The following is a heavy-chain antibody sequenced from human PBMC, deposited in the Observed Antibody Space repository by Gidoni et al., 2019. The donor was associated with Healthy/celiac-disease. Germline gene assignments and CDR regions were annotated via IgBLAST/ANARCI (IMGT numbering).Heavy chain of an antibody. Sequence: QVQLQESGPGLVKPSETLSLTCTVSGGSISSYYWSWIRQPAGKGLEWIGRIYTSGSTNYNPSLKSRVTMSVDTSKNQFSLKLSAVTAADTAVYYCARDPNSDDYYYYGMDVWGQGTTVTVSS. V-gene: IGHV4-4*07. CDR2: IYTSGST. CDR1: GGSISSYY. J-gene: IGHJ6*02. D-gene: IGHD1-26*01. CDR3: ARDPNSDDYYYYGMDV.